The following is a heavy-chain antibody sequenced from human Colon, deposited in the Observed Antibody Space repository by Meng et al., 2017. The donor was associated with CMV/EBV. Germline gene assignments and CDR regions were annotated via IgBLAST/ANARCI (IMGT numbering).Heavy chain of an antibody. CDR1: GDTSTSYA. CDR2: INTNAEDP. V-gene: IGHV7-4-1*02. J-gene: IGHJ4*02. CDR3: ALEDILTGQYSFDY. Sequence: SGDTSTSYAMSWVRQAPGQGLEWMGWINTNAEDPTYAQGVTGRFIFSFDTSISTAYLHIRSLKAEDTAVYFCALEDILTGQYSFDYWGQGSLVTVSS. D-gene: IGHD3-9*01.